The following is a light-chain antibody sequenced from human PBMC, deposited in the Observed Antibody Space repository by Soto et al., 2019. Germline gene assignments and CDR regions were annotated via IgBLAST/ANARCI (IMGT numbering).Light chain of an antibody. CDR1: SNDVGGYNY. J-gene: IGLJ1*01. V-gene: IGLV2-14*01. Sequence: QSVLTQPASVSGSPGQSITISCTGKSNDVGGYNYVSWYQQHPGKAPKLMIYDVSNRPSGVSNRFSGSKSGNTASLTISGLQAEDEADYYCSSYTSSSTPVFGTGTKVTV. CDR2: DVS. CDR3: SSYTSSSTPV.